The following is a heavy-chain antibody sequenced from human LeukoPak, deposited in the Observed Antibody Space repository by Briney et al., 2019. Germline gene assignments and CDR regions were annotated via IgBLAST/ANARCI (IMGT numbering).Heavy chain of an antibody. CDR2: TYYRSQWYP. CDR1: GDSVSSNDAA. CDR3: ARDTISGYYSFDY. D-gene: IGHD3-22*01. J-gene: IGHJ4*02. Sequence: SQTLSLTCAISGDSVSSNDAAWNWIRQSPSRGLEWLGRTYYRSQWYPEYGGSVKSRLTINPDTSKSQLSLQLNSVTPEDTAVYYCARDTISGYYSFDYWGQGTLVTVSS. V-gene: IGHV6-1*01.